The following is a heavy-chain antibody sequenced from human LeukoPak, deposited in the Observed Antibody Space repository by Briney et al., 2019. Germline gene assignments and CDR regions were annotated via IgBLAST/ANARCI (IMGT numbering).Heavy chain of an antibody. V-gene: IGHV3-23*01. CDR1: GFTFSSYA. Sequence: GGSLRLSCAASGFTFSSYAMSWVRQAPGKGLEWVSAISGSGGSTYYADSVKGRFTISRDNSKNTLYLQMNSLRAEDTAVYYCAKERNYYDSSGYYLEWLDPWGQGTLVTVSS. J-gene: IGHJ5*02. CDR3: AKERNYYDSSGYYLEWLDP. D-gene: IGHD3-22*01. CDR2: ISGSGGST.